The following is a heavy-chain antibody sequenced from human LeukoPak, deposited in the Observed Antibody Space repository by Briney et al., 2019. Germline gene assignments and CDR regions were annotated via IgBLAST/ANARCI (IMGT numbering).Heavy chain of an antibody. D-gene: IGHD5/OR15-5a*01. J-gene: IGHJ6*03. CDR1: GGSISGYY. CDR2: IFYSGDT. V-gene: IGHV4-59*01. Sequence: SETLSLTCTVSGGSISGYYWSWIRQPPGKGLEWIGYIFYSGDTNYNPSLKTRVPISLDTPKNQFSLNLSSVTAADTAVYYWARGPTSTIWYYYYMDVWGKGTTVTVSS. CDR3: ARGPTSTIWYYYYMDV.